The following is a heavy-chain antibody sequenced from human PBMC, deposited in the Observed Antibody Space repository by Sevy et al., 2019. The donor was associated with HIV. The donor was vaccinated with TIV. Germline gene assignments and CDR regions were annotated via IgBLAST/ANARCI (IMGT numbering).Heavy chain of an antibody. CDR1: GFTFRSYS. D-gene: IGHD1-20*01. CDR3: ARPTSGLSEYEPLDNARFYGMDV. Sequence: GGSLRLSCAASGFTFRSYSMNWVRQAPGRGLEWVSSITSSSSFIFYADSVKGRFTISRDNATNSLFLQMNSLRAEDTAVYYCARPTSGLSEYEPLDNARFYGMDVWGQGTTVTVSS. J-gene: IGHJ6*02. V-gene: IGHV3-21*01. CDR2: ITSSSSFI.